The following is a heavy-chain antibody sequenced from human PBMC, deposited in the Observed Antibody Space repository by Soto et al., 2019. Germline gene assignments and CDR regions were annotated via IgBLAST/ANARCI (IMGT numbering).Heavy chain of an antibody. Sequence: GGSLRLSCAASGFTFSSYDMHWVRQATGKGLEWVSAIGTAGDTYYPGPVKGRFTISRENAKNSLYLQMNSLRAEDTAVYYCARARLGYGGNFRFDYWGQGTLVTVSS. J-gene: IGHJ4*02. D-gene: IGHD2-21*02. CDR2: IGTAGDT. V-gene: IGHV3-13*01. CDR3: ARARLGYGGNFRFDY. CDR1: GFTFSSYD.